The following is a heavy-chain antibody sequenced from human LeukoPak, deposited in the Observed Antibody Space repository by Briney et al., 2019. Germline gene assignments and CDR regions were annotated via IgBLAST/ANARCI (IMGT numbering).Heavy chain of an antibody. J-gene: IGHJ5*02. V-gene: IGHV4-61*02. CDR3: ARDETLYSSSWYGFDP. CDR1: GGSISSGSYY. Sequence: SQTLSLTCTVSGGSISSGSYYWSWIRQPAGKGLEWIGRIYNSGSTNYNPSLRSRVTISVDTSKNQFSLKLSSVTAADTAVYYCARDETLYSSSWYGFDPWGQGTLVTVSS. D-gene: IGHD6-13*01. CDR2: IYNSGST.